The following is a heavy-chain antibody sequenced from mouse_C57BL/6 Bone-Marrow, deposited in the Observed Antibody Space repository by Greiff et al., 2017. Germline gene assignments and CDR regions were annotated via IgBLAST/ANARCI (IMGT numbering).Heavy chain of an antibody. D-gene: IGHD1-1*01. CDR1: GYTFTSYG. Sequence: VQLQQSGAELARPGASVKLSCKASGYTFTSYGISWVKQRTGQGLEWIGEIYPRSGNTYYNEKFKGKATLTADKSSSTAYMELRSLTSEDSAVYFCARRLLLRSPRFAYWGQGTLVTVSA. J-gene: IGHJ3*01. CDR2: IYPRSGNT. V-gene: IGHV1-81*01. CDR3: ARRLLLRSPRFAY.